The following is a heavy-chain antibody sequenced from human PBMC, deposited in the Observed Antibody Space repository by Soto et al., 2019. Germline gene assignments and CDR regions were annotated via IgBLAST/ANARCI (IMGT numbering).Heavy chain of an antibody. CDR2: INHSGST. Sequence: QVRLQQWGAGLLKPSETLSLTCAVCGASFSDSYWNWIRQPPGKGLEWIGEINHSGSTIYNTSLESRVTISLDTSRKQFTLKMRSATTADTAVYYCAREVPSRYFDIWGRGTPVTVSS. D-gene: IGHD1-1*01. CDR3: AREVPSRYFDI. V-gene: IGHV4-34*01. J-gene: IGHJ2*01. CDR1: GASFSDSY.